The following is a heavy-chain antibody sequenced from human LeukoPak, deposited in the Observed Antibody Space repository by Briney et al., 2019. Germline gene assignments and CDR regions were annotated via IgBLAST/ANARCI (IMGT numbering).Heavy chain of an antibody. Sequence: SEALSLTCAVYGGSFSGYYWSWIRQPPGKGLEWIGEINHSGSTNYNPSLKSRVTISVDTSKNQFSLKLSSVTAADTAVYYCARPIVVVPLRAFDIWGQGTMVTVSS. CDR2: INHSGST. CDR1: GGSFSGYY. D-gene: IGHD2-21*01. J-gene: IGHJ3*02. V-gene: IGHV4-34*01. CDR3: ARPIVVVPLRAFDI.